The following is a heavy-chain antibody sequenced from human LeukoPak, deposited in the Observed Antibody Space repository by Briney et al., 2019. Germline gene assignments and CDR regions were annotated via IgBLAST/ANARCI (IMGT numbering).Heavy chain of an antibody. CDR3: AEDQSYDSSGYYSYFDY. D-gene: IGHD3-22*01. J-gene: IGHJ4*02. CDR2: ISGSGGST. CDR1: GFTFSSYA. V-gene: IGHV3-23*01. Sequence: GGSLRLSCAASGFTFSSYAMSWVRQAPGKGLEWVSAISGSGGSTYYADSVKGRFTISRDNSKNTLYLQMNSLRAEDTAVYYCAEDQSYDSSGYYSYFDYWGQGTLVTVSS.